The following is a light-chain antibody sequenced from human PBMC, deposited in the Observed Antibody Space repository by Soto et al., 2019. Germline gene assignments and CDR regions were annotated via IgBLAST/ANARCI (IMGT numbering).Light chain of an antibody. CDR3: ASWDDSLNGFV. CDR2: SND. Sequence: QSVLTQPPSASGTPGQRVTISCSGSSSNIGSTTVSWYQQLPGAAPKLLIYSNDRWPSGVPDRFSGSKSGTSASLAISGLQSEDEADYYCASWDDSLNGFVFGTGTKVTVL. V-gene: IGLV1-44*01. J-gene: IGLJ1*01. CDR1: SSNIGSTT.